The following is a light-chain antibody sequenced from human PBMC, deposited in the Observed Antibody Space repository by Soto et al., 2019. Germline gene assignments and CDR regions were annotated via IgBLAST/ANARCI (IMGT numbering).Light chain of an antibody. CDR1: QGVSSY. J-gene: IGKJ1*01. CDR2: GAS. V-gene: IGKV1-9*01. CDR3: QQYNSYPHT. Sequence: QMTRCASKVRASIGDGVTVAFGASQGVSSYLAWYQQKPGKAPRLLIYGASTMETEIPSRFSGSGSGTEFTLTISSLQPGDFATYYCQQYNSYPHTFGQGTKVDIK.